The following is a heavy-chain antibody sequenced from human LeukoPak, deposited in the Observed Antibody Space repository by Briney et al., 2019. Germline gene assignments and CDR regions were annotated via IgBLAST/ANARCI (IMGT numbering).Heavy chain of an antibody. V-gene: IGHV4-4*02. CDR2: VSHSGST. Sequence: SETLSLTCAVSEASITSSYWWSWVRQPPGKGLVWIGEVSHSGSTNYNPSLKSRVTISVDTSKNQFSLKLSSVTAADTAVYYCARGRLRFLEWVLPKSEAEYFQHWGQGTLVTVSS. D-gene: IGHD3-3*01. CDR3: ARGRLRFLEWVLPKSEAEYFQH. CDR1: EASITSSYW. J-gene: IGHJ1*01.